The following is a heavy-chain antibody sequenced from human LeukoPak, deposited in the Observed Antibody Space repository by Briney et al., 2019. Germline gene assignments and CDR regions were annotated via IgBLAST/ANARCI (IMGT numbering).Heavy chain of an antibody. CDR1: GGSISSSSYY. V-gene: IGHV4-39*01. Sequence: SETLSLTCTVSGGSISSSSYYWGGIRQPPGKGLEWIGSIYYSGSTYYNPSLKSRVTISVDTSKNQFSLKLSSVTAADTAVYYCARLYSGSYYGYFDYWGQGTLVTVSS. J-gene: IGHJ4*02. D-gene: IGHD1-26*01. CDR2: IYYSGST. CDR3: ARLYSGSYYGYFDY.